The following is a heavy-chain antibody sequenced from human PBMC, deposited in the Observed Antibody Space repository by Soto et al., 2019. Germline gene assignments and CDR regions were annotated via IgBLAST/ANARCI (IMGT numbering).Heavy chain of an antibody. D-gene: IGHD2-15*01. Sequence: EVQLLESGGGLVQPGGSLRLSCAASGFTFGIHAMRWVRQAPGKGLEWVSFISGSGGSTYYADSVKGRFTISRDNSKKTLYLQMNSLRGEDTAVYYCGKGSAATNYFYYATDVWGQGTTVTVSS. V-gene: IGHV3-23*01. J-gene: IGHJ6*02. CDR1: GFTFGIHA. CDR3: GKGSAATNYFYYATDV. CDR2: ISGSGGST.